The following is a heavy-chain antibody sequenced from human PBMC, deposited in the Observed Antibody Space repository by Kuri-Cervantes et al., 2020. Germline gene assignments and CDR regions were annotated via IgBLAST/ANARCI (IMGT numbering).Heavy chain of an antibody. CDR2: MSQDGTKK. CDR3: ARDPEYGALDF. V-gene: IGHV3-7*04. CDR1: GFTISNSY. D-gene: IGHD4-17*01. Sequence: GESLKISCAASGFTISNSYMAWVRQSPARGLEWVSDMSQDGTKKSYLDSVKGRFTTSRDNAKNSVYLEMNSLRVDDTAVYFCARDPEYGALDFWGQGTLVTVSS. J-gene: IGHJ4*02.